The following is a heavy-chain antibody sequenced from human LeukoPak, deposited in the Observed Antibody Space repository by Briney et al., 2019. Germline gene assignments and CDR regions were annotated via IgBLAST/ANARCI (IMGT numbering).Heavy chain of an antibody. D-gene: IGHD3-3*01. V-gene: IGHV3-23*01. Sequence: GGSLRLSCEASGLAFRNFAMSWVRQAPGKGLEWVSAISGSGGSTYYADSVKGRFTISRDNSKNTLYLQMNSLRAEDTAVYYCASKGYYDFWSGYYDAFDIWGQGTMVTVSS. CDR3: ASKGYYDFWSGYYDAFDI. CDR2: ISGSGGST. J-gene: IGHJ3*02. CDR1: GLAFRNFA.